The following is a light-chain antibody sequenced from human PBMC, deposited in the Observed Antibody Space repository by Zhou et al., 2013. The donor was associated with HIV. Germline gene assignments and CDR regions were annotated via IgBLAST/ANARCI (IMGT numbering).Light chain of an antibody. J-gene: IGKJ4*01. V-gene: IGKV3-20*01. CDR1: QSVISRY. CDR2: GAS. Sequence: EIVLTQSPGTLSLSPGQRATLSCRASQSVISRYLAWYQQKPGQAPRLLIYGASSRATGIPDRFSGSGSRRDFTLTISRLEPEDFAVYYCQQYGSSPTTFGRRDQGGDQT. CDR3: QQYGSSPTT.